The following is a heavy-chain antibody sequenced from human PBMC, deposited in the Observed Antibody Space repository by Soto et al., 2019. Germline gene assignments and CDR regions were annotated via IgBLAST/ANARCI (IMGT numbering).Heavy chain of an antibody. V-gene: IGHV3-23*01. D-gene: IGHD2-8*01. CDR3: AKGPGMYSEFDC. CDR2: ISGSDGGT. J-gene: IGHJ4*02. CDR1: GFTFSSYA. Sequence: EVQMLESGGGLVQPGGSLRLSCVASGFTFSSYAMSWVRQAPGKGLEWVSAISGSDGGTFYADSVKGRFTISRDDSKNTLYLQLNSLRAEDTALYHCAKGPGMYSEFDCWGQGTLVTVSS.